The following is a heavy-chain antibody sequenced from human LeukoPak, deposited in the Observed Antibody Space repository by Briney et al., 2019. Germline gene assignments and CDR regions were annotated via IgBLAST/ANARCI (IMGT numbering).Heavy chain of an antibody. CDR2: ISYDGSNK. D-gene: IGHD2-2*01. CDR1: GFTFSSYA. CDR3: AREAPDQLPFGTFDY. V-gene: IGHV3-30*04. Sequence: GRSLRLSCAASGFTFSSYAMHWVRQAPGKGLEWVAVISYDGSNKYYADSVKGRFTISRDNSKNTLYLQMNSLRAEDTAVYYCAREAPDQLPFGTFDYWGQGTLVTVSS. J-gene: IGHJ4*02.